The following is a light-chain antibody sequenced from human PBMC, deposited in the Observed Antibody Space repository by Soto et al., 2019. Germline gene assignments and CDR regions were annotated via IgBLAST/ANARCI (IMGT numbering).Light chain of an antibody. Sequence: EIVMTQSPATLSVSPGERATLSCRASQSVSSNLAWYQQRPGQAPRLLIYGTSTRATGIPARFSGSGSGTGFTLTISRLEPEDFALYYCQHYVERSPITFGQGTRLEI. CDR2: GTS. J-gene: IGKJ5*01. CDR1: QSVSSN. V-gene: IGKV3-15*01. CDR3: QHYVERSPIT.